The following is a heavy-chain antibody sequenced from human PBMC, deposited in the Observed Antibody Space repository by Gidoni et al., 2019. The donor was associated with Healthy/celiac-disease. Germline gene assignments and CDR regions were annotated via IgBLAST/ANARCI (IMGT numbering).Heavy chain of an antibody. J-gene: IGHJ1*01. CDR2: ISYDGSNK. V-gene: IGHV3-30*18. D-gene: IGHD4-17*01. CDR3: AKNPRQDYGDYEIEYFQH. Sequence: GFTFSSYGMHWVRQAPGKGLEWVAVISYDGSNKYYADSVKGRFTISRDNSKNTLYLQMNSLRAEDTAVYYCAKNPRQDYGDYEIEYFQHWGQGTLVTVSS. CDR1: GFTFSSYG.